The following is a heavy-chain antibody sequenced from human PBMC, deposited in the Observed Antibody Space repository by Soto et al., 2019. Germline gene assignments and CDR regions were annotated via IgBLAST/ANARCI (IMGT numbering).Heavy chain of an antibody. Sequence: SVKVSCKASGGTFSSNAISWVRQAPGQGLEWMGGIIPIYASPNYAQNFQGRVTVTADKATSTAYLELSRLKFADSAIYYCAVTVTGSRSPLAHWGQGTLVTVSS. CDR2: IIPIYASP. D-gene: IGHD3-9*01. V-gene: IGHV1-69*06. J-gene: IGHJ4*02. CDR3: AVTVTGSRSPLAH. CDR1: GGTFSSNA.